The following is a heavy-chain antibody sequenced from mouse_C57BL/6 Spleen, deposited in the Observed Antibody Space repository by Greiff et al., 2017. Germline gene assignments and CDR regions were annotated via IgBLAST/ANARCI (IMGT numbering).Heavy chain of an antibody. V-gene: IGHV1-59*01. D-gene: IGHD4-1*01. CDR2: IDPSDSYT. CDR3: AAELVDY. CDR1: GYTFTSYW. J-gene: IGHJ2*01. Sequence: QVQLQQPGAELVRPGTSVKLSCKASGYTFTSYWMHWVKQRPGQGLEWIGVIDPSDSYTNYNQKFKGKATLTVDTSSSTAYMQLSSLTSEDSAVYYCAAELVDYWGQGTTLTVSS.